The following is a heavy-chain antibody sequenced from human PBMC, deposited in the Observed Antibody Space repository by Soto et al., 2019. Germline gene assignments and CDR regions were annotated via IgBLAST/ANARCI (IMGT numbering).Heavy chain of an antibody. Sequence: GGSLRLSCAASGFTLSSYSMNWVRQAPGKGLEWVSYISSSSSTIYYADSVKGRFTISRDNAKNSLYLQMNSLRAEDTAVYYYAREGDGWELHLRLWRQGPLVTVS. CDR1: GFTLSSYS. D-gene: IGHD1-26*01. CDR2: ISSSSSTI. J-gene: IGHJ4*02. CDR3: AREGDGWELHLRL. V-gene: IGHV3-48*01.